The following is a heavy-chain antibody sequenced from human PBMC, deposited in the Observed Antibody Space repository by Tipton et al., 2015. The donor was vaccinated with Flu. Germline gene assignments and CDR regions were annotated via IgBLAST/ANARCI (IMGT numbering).Heavy chain of an antibody. CDR1: GFTFSSYA. J-gene: IGHJ3*01. CDR2: ISGSGGST. D-gene: IGHD3-22*01. V-gene: IGHV3-23*01. CDR3: TRDSHYYESSASLDIDF. Sequence: SLRLSCAASGFTFSSYAMSWVRQAPGKGLEWVSAISGSGGSTYYADSVKGRFTISRDNSKNTLYLQMNSLRAEDTAVYYCTRDSHYYESSASLDIDFGGQGTMVTVSS.